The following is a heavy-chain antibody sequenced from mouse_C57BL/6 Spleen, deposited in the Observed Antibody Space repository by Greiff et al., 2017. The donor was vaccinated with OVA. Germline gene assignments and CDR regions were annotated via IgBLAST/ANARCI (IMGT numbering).Heavy chain of an antibody. CDR2: IYPGSGST. Sequence: VQLQQPGAELVNPGASVKMSCKASGYTFTSYWITWVKQRPGQGLEWIGDIYPGSGSTNYNEKFKSKATLTVDTSSSTAYMQLSSLTSEDSAVYYCARSSTTVVDPYYFDYWGQGTTLTVSS. CDR1: GYTFTSYW. D-gene: IGHD1-1*01. CDR3: ARSSTTVVDPYYFDY. J-gene: IGHJ2*01. V-gene: IGHV1-55*01.